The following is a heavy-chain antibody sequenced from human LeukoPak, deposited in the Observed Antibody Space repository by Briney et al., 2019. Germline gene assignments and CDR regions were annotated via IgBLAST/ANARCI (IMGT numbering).Heavy chain of an antibody. V-gene: IGHV5-51*01. CDR1: GYSFTTYW. CDR2: IYPGDSET. D-gene: IGHD5-24*01. J-gene: IGHJ3*02. CDR3: TRSPRDGYHDAFDI. Sequence: GESLKISCKGSGYSFTTYWIAWVRQIPGEGLEWMGIIYPGDSETRYSPSFQGQVTISADKSITTAYLQWGSLKASDTAMYYCTRSPRDGYHDAFDIWGQGTMVTVFS.